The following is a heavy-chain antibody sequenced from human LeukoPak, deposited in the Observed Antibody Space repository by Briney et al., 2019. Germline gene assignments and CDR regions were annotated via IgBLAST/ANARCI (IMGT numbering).Heavy chain of an antibody. V-gene: IGHV3-23*01. D-gene: IGHD3-9*01. J-gene: IGHJ4*02. Sequence: PGGSLRLSCAASGFTFSSYAMSWVRQAPGKGLEWVSGISGSGGSTYYADSVKGRFTISRDNSKNTLYLQMNSLRAEDTAVYYCAKPKHVGLTGYQYWGQGTLVTVSS. CDR2: ISGSGGST. CDR1: GFTFSSYA. CDR3: AKPKHVGLTGYQY.